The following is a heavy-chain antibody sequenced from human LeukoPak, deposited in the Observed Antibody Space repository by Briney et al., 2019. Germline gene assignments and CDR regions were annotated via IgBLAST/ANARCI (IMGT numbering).Heavy chain of an antibody. D-gene: IGHD3-10*01. V-gene: IGHV4-34*01. CDR3: AREGCRTMARGVITL. CDR2: INHSGST. Sequence: SETLSLTCAVYGGSFSGYYWSWIRQPPGKGLEWIGEINHSGSTNYNPSLKSRVTISVDTSKNQFSLKLSSVAAADTAVYYCAREGCRTMARGVITLWGQGTLVTVSS. J-gene: IGHJ4*02. CDR1: GGSFSGYY.